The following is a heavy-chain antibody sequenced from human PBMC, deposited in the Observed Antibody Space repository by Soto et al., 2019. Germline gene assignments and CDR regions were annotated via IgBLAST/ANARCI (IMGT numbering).Heavy chain of an antibody. Sequence: QVQLQESGPGLVKPSETLSLTCTVSGGSVSSGDYYWSWIRQPPGKGLEWIGYISYSESTNYNPTLKSRXXIXLXXSKNQLSLKLSSVTAADTAVYYCATSVYSSGWPDYWGQGTLVTVSS. CDR1: GGSVSSGDYY. V-gene: IGHV4-61*08. D-gene: IGHD6-19*01. CDR3: ATSVYSSGWPDY. CDR2: ISYSEST. J-gene: IGHJ4*02.